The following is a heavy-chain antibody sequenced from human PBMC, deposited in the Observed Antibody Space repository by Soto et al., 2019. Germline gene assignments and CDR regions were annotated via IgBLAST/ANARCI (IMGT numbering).Heavy chain of an antibody. D-gene: IGHD6-19*01. Sequence: QVQLVQSGAEVKKPGASVKVSCKASGYTFTSYYMHWVRQAPGQGLEWMGIINPSGGSTSYAQKFQGRVTMTRDTSTSTVYMELCSLRSEDTAVYYCARALRIAVAVDAFDIWGQGTMVTVSS. CDR3: ARALRIAVAVDAFDI. CDR2: INPSGGST. CDR1: GYTFTSYY. V-gene: IGHV1-46*03. J-gene: IGHJ3*02.